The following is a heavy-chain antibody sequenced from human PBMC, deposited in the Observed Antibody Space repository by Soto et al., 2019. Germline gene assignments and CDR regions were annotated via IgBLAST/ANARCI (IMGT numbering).Heavy chain of an antibody. CDR3: ARDTAAGTINLDY. D-gene: IGHD6-13*01. J-gene: IGHJ4*02. CDR1: GGTFSSYA. CDR2: IIPIFGTA. Sequence: QVQLVQSGAEVKKPGSSVKVSCKASGGTFSSYAISWVRQAPGQGLEWMGGIIPIFGTANYAQKFQGRVTITADESTSTANMELSSLRADDTAVYYCARDTAAGTINLDYWGQGTLVTVSS. V-gene: IGHV1-69*12.